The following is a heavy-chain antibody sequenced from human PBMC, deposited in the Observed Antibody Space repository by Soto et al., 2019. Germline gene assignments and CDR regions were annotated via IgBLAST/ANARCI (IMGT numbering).Heavy chain of an antibody. CDR2: IFHTGST. J-gene: IGHJ4*02. Sequence: SETLSLTCAVSGASISSGDSYWSWIRQRPGKGLERIGYIFHTGSTYYNPSLKSRVTISLDSSKNQFSLKLTSATAPYTAVYFVAREPYGSCSTCIIHFDTWGQGSLVTVSS. V-gene: IGHV4-31*11. CDR1: GASISSGDSY. CDR3: AREPYGSCSTCIIHFDT. D-gene: IGHD3-16*01.